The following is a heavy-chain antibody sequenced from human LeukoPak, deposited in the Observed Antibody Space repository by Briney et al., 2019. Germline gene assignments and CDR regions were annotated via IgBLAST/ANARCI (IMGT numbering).Heavy chain of an antibody. Sequence: ASVTVSCKASGYTFISHAMHWVRQAPGQRLEWMGWINAGNGNTKYSQKLQGRVTMTTDTSTSTAYMELRSLRSDDTAVYYCARDVDTSSYYDFWSGYYSFDYWGQGTLVTVSS. CDR3: ARDVDTSSYYDFWSGYYSFDY. CDR2: INAGNGNT. D-gene: IGHD3-3*01. J-gene: IGHJ4*02. CDR1: GYTFISHA. V-gene: IGHV1-3*01.